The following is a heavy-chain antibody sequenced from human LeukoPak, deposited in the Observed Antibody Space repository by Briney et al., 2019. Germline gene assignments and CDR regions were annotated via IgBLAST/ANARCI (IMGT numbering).Heavy chain of an antibody. CDR3: AREAESSGYNFDS. V-gene: IGHV4-59*01. CDR1: GGSINNYY. CDR2: TYYSGST. J-gene: IGHJ4*02. D-gene: IGHD3-22*01. Sequence: SETLSLTCTVSGGSINNYYWSWIRQPLGKRLEWIGYTYYSGSTKYNPSLKSRVTISVDTSKNQFSLKLSSVTAADTAVYYCAREAESSGYNFDSWGQGTLVTVSS.